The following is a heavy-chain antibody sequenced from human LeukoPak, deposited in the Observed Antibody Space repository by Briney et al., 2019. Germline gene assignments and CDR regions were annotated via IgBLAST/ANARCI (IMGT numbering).Heavy chain of an antibody. D-gene: IGHD1-26*01. Sequence: PGGSLRLSCVASGFNYNTYWMSWVRQAPGKGLEWVANIKQDGSKKNYVDSAKGRFTVSRDNAKNSLYLQMNSLRAEDTAIYYCTRDYRGTFDYWGQGTLVTVSS. V-gene: IGHV3-7*03. CDR1: GFNYNTYW. J-gene: IGHJ4*02. CDR3: TRDYRGTFDY. CDR2: IKQDGSKK.